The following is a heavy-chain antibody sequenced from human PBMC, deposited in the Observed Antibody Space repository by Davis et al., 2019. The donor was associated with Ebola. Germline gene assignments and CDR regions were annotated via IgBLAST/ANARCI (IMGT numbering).Heavy chain of an antibody. J-gene: IGHJ6*04. V-gene: IGHV1-18*01. D-gene: IGHD2-21*02. CDR2: INPHNGDT. CDR3: ARDRLLYYYYYGMDV. CDR1: GGTFSSYA. Sequence: ASVKVSCKASGGTFSSYAISWVRQAPGQGLEWMGWINPHNGDTNYAQNVQGRVTMTTDTSTSTAYMEVGSLRSDDTAVYYCARDRLLYYYYYGMDVWGKGTTVTVSS.